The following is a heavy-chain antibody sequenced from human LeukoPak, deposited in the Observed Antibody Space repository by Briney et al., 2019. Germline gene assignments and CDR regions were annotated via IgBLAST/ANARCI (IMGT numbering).Heavy chain of an antibody. CDR3: AKDIGIAAAGPGAFDI. V-gene: IGHV3-23*01. J-gene: IGHJ3*02. CDR1: GFTFSSYA. D-gene: IGHD6-13*01. Sequence: GGSLRLSCAASGFTFSSYAMSWVRQAPGKGLEWVSAISGSGGSTYYADSVKGRFTISRDNSKNTLYLQMNSLRAEDTAVYYCAKDIGIAAAGPGAFDIWGQGTMVTVSS. CDR2: ISGSGGST.